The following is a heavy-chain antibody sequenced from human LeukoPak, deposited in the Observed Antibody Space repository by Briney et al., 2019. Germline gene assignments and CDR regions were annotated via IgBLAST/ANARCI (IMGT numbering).Heavy chain of an antibody. CDR2: IYYRGST. Sequence: TSETLSLTCTVSGGSMSSYYWSWIRQPPGKGLEGIGYIYYRGSTDYNPSLKSRVTISVDTSKNQFSLKLSSVTAADTAVYYCARAGGSGSRLKYTFDYWGQGTLVTVSS. CDR1: GGSMSSYY. D-gene: IGHD3-10*01. J-gene: IGHJ4*02. CDR3: ARAGGSGSRLKYTFDY. V-gene: IGHV4-59*01.